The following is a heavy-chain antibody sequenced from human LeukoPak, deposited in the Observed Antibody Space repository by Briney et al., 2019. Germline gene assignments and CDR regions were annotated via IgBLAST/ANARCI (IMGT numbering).Heavy chain of an antibody. V-gene: IGHV3-30-3*01. D-gene: IGHD3-22*01. CDR3: ARDRGDSSGLNDY. Sequence: GRSLRLSCAASGFTFSSYAMHWVRQAPGKGLEWVAVISYDGSNKYYADSVKGRFTISRDNSKNTLYLQMNSLRAEDTAVYYCARDRGDSSGLNDYWGQGTLVTVSS. CDR1: GFTFSSYA. CDR2: ISYDGSNK. J-gene: IGHJ4*02.